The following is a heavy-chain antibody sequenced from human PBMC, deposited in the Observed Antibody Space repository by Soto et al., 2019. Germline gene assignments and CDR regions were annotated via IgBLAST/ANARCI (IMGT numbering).Heavy chain of an antibody. J-gene: IGHJ6*02. V-gene: IGHV1-18*01. Sequence: ASVKVSCKASGFTFSNYGLNWVRQAPGQGLEWMGWVSANNGHTNYAQNLQGRVSMTTDTSTSTAYMELRGLTFDDTAVYYCARDIESVTAKHFFYYYAMDVWCQGTTGTVSS. D-gene: IGHD2-8*01. CDR2: VSANNGHT. CDR3: ARDIESVTAKHFFYYYAMDV. CDR1: GFTFSNYG.